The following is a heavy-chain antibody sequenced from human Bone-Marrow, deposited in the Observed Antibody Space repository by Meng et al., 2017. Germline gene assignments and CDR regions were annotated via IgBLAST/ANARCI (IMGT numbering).Heavy chain of an antibody. J-gene: IGHJ4*02. CDR1: GYTFPDYW. V-gene: IGHV1-2*06. Sequence: QGELVRSGAEGKKPGAPGKVSCKASGYTFPDYWLHWVRRAPGQGLEWMGRINPKSGDTHYAQRFQGRVTMTGDTSISTAYMELSGLRSDDTAMYYCARDEDISAAGKLFGDYWGQGTLVTVSS. CDR3: ARDEDISAAGKLFGDY. CDR2: INPKSGDT. D-gene: IGHD6-13*01.